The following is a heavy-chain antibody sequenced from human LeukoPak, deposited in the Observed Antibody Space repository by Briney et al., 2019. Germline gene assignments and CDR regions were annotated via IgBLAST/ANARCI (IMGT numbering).Heavy chain of an antibody. CDR3: ARAFSYGRDDAFDI. V-gene: IGHV4-59*08. CDR1: GDSISSYY. J-gene: IGHJ3*02. Sequence: SETLSLTCTVSGDSISSYYWSWIRQPPGKGLEWIGYIYYSGSTNYNPSLKSRVTISVDTSKNQFSLKLTSVTAADTAVYYCARAFSYGRDDAFDIWGQGTMVTVYS. CDR2: IYYSGST. D-gene: IGHD5-18*01.